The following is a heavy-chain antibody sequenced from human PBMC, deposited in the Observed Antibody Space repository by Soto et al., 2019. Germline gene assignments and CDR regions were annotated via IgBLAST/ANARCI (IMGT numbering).Heavy chain of an antibody. CDR3: AKDHPPFVVVVPAAIE. J-gene: IGHJ4*02. D-gene: IGHD2-2*02. CDR2: ISGSGGST. Sequence: SGGSLRLSCAASGFTFSSYAMSWVRQAPGKGLEWVSAISGSGGSTYYADSVKGRFTISRDNSKNTLYLQMNSLRAEDTAVYYCAKDHPPFVVVVPAAIEWGQGTMVTVSS. CDR1: GFTFSSYA. V-gene: IGHV3-23*01.